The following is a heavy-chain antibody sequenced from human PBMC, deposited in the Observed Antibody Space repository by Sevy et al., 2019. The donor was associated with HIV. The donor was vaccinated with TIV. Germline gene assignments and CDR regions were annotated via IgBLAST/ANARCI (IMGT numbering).Heavy chain of an antibody. Sequence: ASVKVSCKASGYTFTNYDINWVRQATGQGLEWMGWMNPNSGNTGYAQKFQGRVTMTRNTSISTAYMELSSLRSEDTAVYYCARGTVLLGIVVVPAARGWFDPWGQGTRVTVSS. D-gene: IGHD2-2*03. CDR3: ARGTVLLGIVVVPAARGWFDP. CDR2: MNPNSGNT. J-gene: IGHJ5*02. V-gene: IGHV1-8*01. CDR1: GYTFTNYD.